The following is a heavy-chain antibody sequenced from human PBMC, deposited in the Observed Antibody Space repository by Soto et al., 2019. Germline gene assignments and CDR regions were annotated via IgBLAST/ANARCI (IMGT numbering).Heavy chain of an antibody. CDR3: ARLPTYPDI. CDR2: ISGSSAYI. V-gene: IGHV3-21*01. Sequence: EVQLVESGGGLVKPGGSLRLSCAASGFTFSSYTMNWVRQAPGKGLEWVSSISGSSAYIYYADSVKGRFTISRDNAKNSLFLQMTSLRAEDTAVYYCARLPTYPDIWGQGTMVTVSS. J-gene: IGHJ3*02. CDR1: GFTFSSYT.